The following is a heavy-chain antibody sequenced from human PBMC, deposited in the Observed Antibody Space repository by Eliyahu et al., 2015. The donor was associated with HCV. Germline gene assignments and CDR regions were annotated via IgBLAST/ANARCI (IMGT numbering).Heavy chain of an antibody. D-gene: IGHD2-2*01. Sequence: EVQLLESGGDLVQPGGSLRLSCAASGFTFSXYAMSWVRQAPGKGLEWVSTISGSGDYTYYADSVKGRFTISRDNSKNTLYLQLNSLRVEDTAVYYCAKGIFCSSTSCHEGSWFDPWGQGTLVTVSS. J-gene: IGHJ5*02. CDR1: GFTFSXYA. CDR3: AKGIFCSSTSCHEGSWFDP. CDR2: ISGSGDYT. V-gene: IGHV3-23*01.